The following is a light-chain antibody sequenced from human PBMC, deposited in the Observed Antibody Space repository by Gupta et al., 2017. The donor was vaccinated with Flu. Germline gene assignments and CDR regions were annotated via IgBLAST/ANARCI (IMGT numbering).Light chain of an antibody. CDR1: TSDVGVYNS. CDR3: CSSTNGSTLVWV. J-gene: IGLJ3*02. CDR2: FVS. Sequence: ISCTGTTSDVGVYNSDSCYHQRPATAPKLMILFVSNRPSGLSNRFSCSTSGSTASTTISGLQAEDEADDYYCSSTNGSTLVWVFGGGTKLTVL. V-gene: IGLV2-14*04.